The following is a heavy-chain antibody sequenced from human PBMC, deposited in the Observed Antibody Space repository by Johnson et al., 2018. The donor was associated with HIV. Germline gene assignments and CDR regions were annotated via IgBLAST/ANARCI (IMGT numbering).Heavy chain of an antibody. V-gene: IGHV3-30*03. Sequence: QVQLVESGGGLIQPGGSLRLSCAASGFTVSSNYMSWVRQAPGKGLEWVAVISYDGSNKYYADSVKGRFTISRDNSKNTLYLQMNSLRAEDTAVYYCARGSVAGTDLHDAFDIWGQGTMVTVSS. CDR2: ISYDGSNK. CDR3: ARGSVAGTDLHDAFDI. J-gene: IGHJ3*02. D-gene: IGHD1/OR15-1a*01. CDR1: GFTVSSNY.